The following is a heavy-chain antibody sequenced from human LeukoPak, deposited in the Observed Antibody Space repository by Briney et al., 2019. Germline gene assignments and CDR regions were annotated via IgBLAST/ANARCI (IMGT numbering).Heavy chain of an antibody. CDR3: ARDPMTTVTTSDAFDI. Sequence: ASVKVSCKGSGYTFTGYYMHWVRQAPGQGLEWMGWINPNSGGTNYAQKFQGRVTMTRDTSISTAYMELSRLRSDDTAVYYCARDPMTTVTTSDAFDIWGHGTMVTVSS. V-gene: IGHV1-2*02. J-gene: IGHJ3*02. CDR2: INPNSGGT. CDR1: GYTFTGYY. D-gene: IGHD4-17*01.